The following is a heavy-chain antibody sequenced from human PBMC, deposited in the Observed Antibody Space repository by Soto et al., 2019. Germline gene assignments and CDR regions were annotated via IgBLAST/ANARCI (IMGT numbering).Heavy chain of an antibody. Sequence: QVQLVQSGAEVKKPGSSVKVSCKASGGTFSSYAISWVRQAPGQGLEWMGGIIPIFGTANYAQKFQGRVTITADESTSTAYMELSSLRSEDTAVYYCASWDSGSYLYYFDYWGQGTLVTVSS. CDR1: GGTFSSYA. V-gene: IGHV1-69*12. CDR3: ASWDSGSYLYYFDY. J-gene: IGHJ4*02. CDR2: IIPIFGTA. D-gene: IGHD1-26*01.